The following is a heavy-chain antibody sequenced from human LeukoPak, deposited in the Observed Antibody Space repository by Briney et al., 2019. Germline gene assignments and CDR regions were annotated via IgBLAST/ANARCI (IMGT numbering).Heavy chain of an antibody. Sequence: GGSLRLSCAASGFTFSSYSMRWVRQAPGKGLEWVAVISYDGSNKYNADSVKGRFTISRDNSKNTLYLQMNSLRREDTAEYYCARAEYDRSGSIYYYYGMDIWGQGTTVTVSS. CDR1: GFTFSSYS. D-gene: IGHD3-22*01. CDR2: ISYDGSNK. CDR3: ARAEYDRSGSIYYYYGMDI. J-gene: IGHJ6*02. V-gene: IGHV3-30-3*01.